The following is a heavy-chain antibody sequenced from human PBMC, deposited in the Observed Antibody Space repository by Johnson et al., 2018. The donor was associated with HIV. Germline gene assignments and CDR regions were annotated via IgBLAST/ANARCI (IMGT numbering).Heavy chain of an antibody. CDR3: ATQDRIAATGLLDTFDI. D-gene: IGHD6-13*01. V-gene: IGHV3-33*08. Sequence: VQLVESGGGVVQPGRSLRLSCAASGFTFNTYGMHWVRQAPGKGLEWVAFIRYDGGYKYYADSVKGRFTISRDNSKNTLYLQMNSLKFEDTAIYYCATQDRIAATGLLDTFDIWGQGTMVTVSS. J-gene: IGHJ3*02. CDR1: GFTFNTYG. CDR2: IRYDGGYK.